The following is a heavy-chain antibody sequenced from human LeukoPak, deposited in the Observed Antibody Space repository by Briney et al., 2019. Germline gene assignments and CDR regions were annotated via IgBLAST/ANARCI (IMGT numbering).Heavy chain of an antibody. D-gene: IGHD5-18*01. J-gene: IGHJ4*02. CDR3: ARGSADTAMVTIDY. CDR2: IYYSGST. Sequence: KPSETLSLTCTVSGGSISSYYWSWLRQPPGKGLEGIGYIYYSGSTNYNPSLKSRVTISVNTSKNQFSLKLSSVTAADTAVYYCARGSADTAMVTIDYWGQGTLVTVSS. CDR1: GGSISSYY. V-gene: IGHV4-59*01.